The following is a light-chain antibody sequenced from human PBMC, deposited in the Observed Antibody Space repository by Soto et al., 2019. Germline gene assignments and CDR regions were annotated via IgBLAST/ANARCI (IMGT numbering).Light chain of an antibody. Sequence: QSALTQPASVSGSPGQSITISCTVTSRDVGGYNYVSWYQQHPGKAPKLMIYEVSNRPSGVSNRFSGSNSGNTASLTISALQAEDEADYYCSSYTSSSIDYVFGSGTKVTVL. V-gene: IGLV2-14*01. J-gene: IGLJ1*01. CDR1: SRDVGGYNY. CDR2: EVS. CDR3: SSYTSSSIDYV.